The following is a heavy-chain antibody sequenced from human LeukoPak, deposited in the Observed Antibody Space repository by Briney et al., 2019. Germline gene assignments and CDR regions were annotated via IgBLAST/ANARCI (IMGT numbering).Heavy chain of an antibody. V-gene: IGHV4-59*01. CDR2: VYYSGST. J-gene: IGHJ3*02. CDR1: GGSISSYY. CDR3: ARGTAVAGMDHPRDAFDI. D-gene: IGHD6-19*01. Sequence: SETLSLTCTVSGGSISSYYWSWLRQPPGKRLEWVGYVYYSGSTNYNPSLKSRVTISVDASKNQFFLMLNSVTAADTAVYHCARGTAVAGMDHPRDAFDIWGRGTMVTVSS.